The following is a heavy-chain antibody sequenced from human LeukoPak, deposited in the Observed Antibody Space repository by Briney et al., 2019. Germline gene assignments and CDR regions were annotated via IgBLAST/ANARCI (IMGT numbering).Heavy chain of an antibody. J-gene: IGHJ4*02. V-gene: IGHV1-18*04. CDR2: ISAYNGNT. Sequence: ASVTVSFKASGYTFTSYGISWVRQAPGQGLEWMGWISAYNGNTNYAQKLQGRVTMTTDTSTSTAYMELRSLRSDDTAVYYCARWLGVTMVRGASSGKFDYWGQGTLVTVSS. D-gene: IGHD3-10*01. CDR1: GYTFTSYG. CDR3: ARWLGVTMVRGASSGKFDY.